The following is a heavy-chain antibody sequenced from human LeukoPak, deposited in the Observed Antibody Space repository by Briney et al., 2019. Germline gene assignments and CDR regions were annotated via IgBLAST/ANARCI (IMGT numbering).Heavy chain of an antibody. V-gene: IGHV1-69*05. CDR3: ARARGDYDDYFQH. D-gene: IGHD4-17*01. CDR2: IIPIFGTA. J-gene: IGHJ1*01. Sequence: SVKVSCKASGGTFSGYAISWVRQAPGQGLEWMGRIIPIFGTANYAQKFQGRVTITTDESTSTAYMGLSSLRSEDTAVYYCARARGDYDDYFQHWGQGTLVTVSS. CDR1: GGTFSGYA.